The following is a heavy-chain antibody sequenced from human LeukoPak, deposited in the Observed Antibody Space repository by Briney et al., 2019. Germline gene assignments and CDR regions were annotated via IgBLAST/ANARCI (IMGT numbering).Heavy chain of an antibody. CDR3: AKSAVVVVAAIDY. D-gene: IGHD2-15*01. J-gene: IGHJ4*02. CDR1: GFTFSDYY. CDR2: ISSSGSTI. Sequence: GGSLRLSCAASGFTFSDYYMSWIRQAPGKGLEWVSYISSSGSTIYYADSVKGRFTISRDNAKNSLYLQMNSLRAEDAAVYYCAKSAVVVVAAIDYWGQGTLVTVSS. V-gene: IGHV3-11*01.